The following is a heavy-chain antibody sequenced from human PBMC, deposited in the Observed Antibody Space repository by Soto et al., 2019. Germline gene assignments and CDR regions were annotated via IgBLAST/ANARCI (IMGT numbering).Heavy chain of an antibody. Sequence: LRLSCAASGFTFSSYDMHWVRQAPGKGLEWVAVIWYDGSNKYYADSVKGRFTISRDNSKNMLYLQMNSLRAEDTAVYYCARAITRTGHYTMGYWGQGTLVTVSS. J-gene: IGHJ4*02. CDR1: GFTFSSYD. CDR3: ARAITRTGHYTMGY. D-gene: IGHD3-10*01. V-gene: IGHV3-33*01. CDR2: IWYDGSNK.